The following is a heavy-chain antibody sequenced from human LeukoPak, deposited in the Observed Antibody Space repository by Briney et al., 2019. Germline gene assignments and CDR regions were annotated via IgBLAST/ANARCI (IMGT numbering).Heavy chain of an antibody. CDR1: GGSISSGGYY. CDR2: IYYSGST. J-gene: IGHJ6*02. D-gene: IGHD3-3*01. V-gene: IGHV4-31*03. CDR3: ARGVDRSGYYTGYYYYGMDV. Sequence: SETLSLTCTVSGGSISSGGYYWSWIRQHPGKGLEWIGYIYYSGSTYYNPSLKSRVTISVDTSKNQFSLKLSSVTAADTAVYYCARGVDRSGYYTGYYYYGMDVWGQGTTVTVSS.